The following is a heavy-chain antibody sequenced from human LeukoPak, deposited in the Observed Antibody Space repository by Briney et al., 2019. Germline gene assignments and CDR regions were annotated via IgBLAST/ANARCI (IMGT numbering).Heavy chain of an antibody. CDR3: ARGDYDFWSGYYTSTLNWFDP. Sequence: GGSLRLSCAASGFTFSSYWMHWVRQAPGKGLVWVSRINSDGSSTSYADSVKGRFTISRDNAKNTMYLQMNSLSAEDTAVYYCARGDYDFWSGYYTSTLNWFDPWGQGTLVTVSS. V-gene: IGHV3-74*01. CDR2: INSDGSST. J-gene: IGHJ5*02. CDR1: GFTFSSYW. D-gene: IGHD3-3*01.